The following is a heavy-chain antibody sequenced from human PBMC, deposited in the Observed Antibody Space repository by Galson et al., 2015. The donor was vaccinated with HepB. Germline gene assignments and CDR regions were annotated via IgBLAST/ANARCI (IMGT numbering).Heavy chain of an antibody. CDR2: ISAYNGNT. J-gene: IGHJ6*02. CDR1: GYTFTSYG. V-gene: IGHV1-18*04. Sequence: SVKVSCKASGYTFTSYGISWVRQAPGQGLEWMGWISAYNGNTNYAQKLQGRVTMTTDTSTSTAYMELRSLRSDDTAVYYCARVIQLWLDLGRYGMDVWGQGTTVTVSS. CDR3: ARVIQLWLDLGRYGMDV. D-gene: IGHD5-18*01.